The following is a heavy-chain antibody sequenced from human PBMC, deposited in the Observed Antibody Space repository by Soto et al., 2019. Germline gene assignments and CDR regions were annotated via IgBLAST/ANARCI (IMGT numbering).Heavy chain of an antibody. CDR1: GGTFSSYA. CDR3: ATSYYDSRRPIYYFDY. CDR2: IIPIFGTA. J-gene: IGHJ4*02. Sequence: SVKVSCKASGGTFSSYAISWVRQAPGQGLEWMGGIIPIFGTANYAQKFQGRVTITADESTSTAYMELSSLRSEDTAVYYCATSYYDSRRPIYYFDYWGQGTLVTVSS. V-gene: IGHV1-69*13. D-gene: IGHD3-22*01.